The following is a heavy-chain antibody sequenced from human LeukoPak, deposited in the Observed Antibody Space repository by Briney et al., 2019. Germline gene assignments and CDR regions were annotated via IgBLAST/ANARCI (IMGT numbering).Heavy chain of an antibody. Sequence: GESLKISCKGSGYSFTSYWISWVRQMPGKGLEWMGRIDPSDSYTNYSPSSQGHVTISADKSISTAYLQWSSLKASDTAMYYCATLWFGELLIDYWGQGTLVTVSS. CDR1: GYSFTSYW. CDR2: IDPSDSYT. CDR3: ATLWFGELLIDY. V-gene: IGHV5-10-1*01. J-gene: IGHJ4*02. D-gene: IGHD3-10*01.